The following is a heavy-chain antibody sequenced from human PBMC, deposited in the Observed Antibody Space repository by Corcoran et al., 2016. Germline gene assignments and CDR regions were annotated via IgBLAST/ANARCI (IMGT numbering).Heavy chain of an antibody. CDR3: ARQTRSGVDV. CDR1: GYRFTTSW. D-gene: IGHD2-15*01. CDR2: IYPGDSDT. V-gene: IGHV5-51*01. Sequence: EVQLVQSGAEVKKPGESLKTSCQGSGYRFTTSWIAWVRQMPGKGLESMGVIYPGDSDTRYSPSFQGQVTISADKSISTAYLQWSSLKASDTAMYYCARQTRSGVDVWGQGTPVTVSS. J-gene: IGHJ6*02.